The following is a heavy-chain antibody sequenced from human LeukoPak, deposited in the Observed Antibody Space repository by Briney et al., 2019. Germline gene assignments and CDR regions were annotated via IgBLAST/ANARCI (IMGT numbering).Heavy chain of an antibody. Sequence: ASVKVSCKASGYGFSDVYFNWVRQAPGQGLEWMGWINPYSGASKYAQRFQGRVSMDASIDTAYLELSWLTSDDTAVYYCATSSSVTHTRDPWGPGTLVPVSS. J-gene: IGHJ5*02. V-gene: IGHV1-2*02. CDR1: GYGFSDVY. CDR3: ATSSSVTHTRDP. CDR2: INPYSGAS. D-gene: IGHD5/OR15-5a*01.